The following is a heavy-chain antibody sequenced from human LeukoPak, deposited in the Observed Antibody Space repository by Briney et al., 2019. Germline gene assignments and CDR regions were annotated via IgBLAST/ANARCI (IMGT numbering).Heavy chain of an antibody. CDR1: GGSISSYY. CDR3: AREFDY. Sequence: SETLSLTCTVSGGSISSYYWSWIRQPPGKGLEWIGNIYYSGTTNYKPSLKSRVTISVDTSKNQFSLKLTSVTAADTAVYYCAREFDYWGQGTLVTVSS. J-gene: IGHJ4*02. V-gene: IGHV4-59*01. CDR2: IYYSGTT.